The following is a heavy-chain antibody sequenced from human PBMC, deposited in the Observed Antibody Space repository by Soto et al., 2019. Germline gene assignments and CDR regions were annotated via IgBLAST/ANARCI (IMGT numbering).Heavy chain of an antibody. D-gene: IGHD2-15*01. CDR2: IIPIFGTA. J-gene: IGHJ3*02. Sequence: GASVKVSCKASGGTFSSYAISWVRQAPGQGLEWMGGIIPIFGTANYAQKFQGRVTITADESTSTAYMELSSLRSEDTAVYYCARGGELLLNRDAFAIWGQGTMVTVSS. V-gene: IGHV1-69*13. CDR1: GGTFSSYA. CDR3: ARGGELLLNRDAFAI.